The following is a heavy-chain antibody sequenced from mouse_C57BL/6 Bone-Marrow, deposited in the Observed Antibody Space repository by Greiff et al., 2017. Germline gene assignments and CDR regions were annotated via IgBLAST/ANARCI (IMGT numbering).Heavy chain of an antibody. D-gene: IGHD1-1*01. CDR2: IDPENGDT. Sequence: VQLQQSGAELVRPGASVKLSCTASGFNIKDDYMHWVKQRPDQGLEWIGWIDPENGDTEYASKFQGKATITADTSSNTAYLQLSSLTSEDTAVYYCTTWNLLLRYLDYWGQGTTLTVSS. J-gene: IGHJ2*01. V-gene: IGHV14-4*01. CDR3: TTWNLLLRYLDY. CDR1: GFNIKDDY.